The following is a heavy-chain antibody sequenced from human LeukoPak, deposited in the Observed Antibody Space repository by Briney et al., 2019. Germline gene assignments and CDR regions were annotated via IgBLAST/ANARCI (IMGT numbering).Heavy chain of an antibody. CDR2: INPSGGGT. CDR3: ASAYGGYYFDY. D-gene: IGHD4-17*01. CDR1: GYTFTSYY. V-gene: IGHV1-46*01. J-gene: IGHJ4*02. Sequence: ASVKVSCKASGYTFTSYYIHWVRQAPGQGLEWMGMINPSGGGTYYAQNFQGRVTMTRDTSPSTVYMELSSLRSEDTAVYYCASAYGGYYFDYWGQGTLVIVSS.